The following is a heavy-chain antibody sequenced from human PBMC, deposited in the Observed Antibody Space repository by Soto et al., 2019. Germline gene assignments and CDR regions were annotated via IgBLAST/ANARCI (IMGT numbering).Heavy chain of an antibody. CDR1: GGSISSGGYY. V-gene: IGHV4-31*03. CDR3: VRSALSTMTTFDY. J-gene: IGHJ4*02. CDR2: IYYSGST. D-gene: IGHD4-17*01. Sequence: QVQLQESGPGLVKPSQTLSLNCTVSGGSISSGGYYWSLIRQHPGKGLEWMGYIYYSGSTYYKTSLRSRVTRSVDTSKNQFSRKLSSGTAADTAVYVSVRSALSTMTTFDYWGQGNLVTVSS.